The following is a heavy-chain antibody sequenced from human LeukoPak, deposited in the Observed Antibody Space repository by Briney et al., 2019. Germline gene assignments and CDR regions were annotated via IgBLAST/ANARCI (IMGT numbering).Heavy chain of an antibody. CDR1: GGSFSGYY. D-gene: IGHD2-2*02. V-gene: IGHV4-34*01. CDR3: ARGYIVVVPAAIPTPFDY. Sequence: PSETLSLTCAVYGGSFSGYYWSWIRQPPGKGLEWIGEINHSGSTNYNPSLKSRVTISVDTSKNQLSLKLSSVTAADTAVYYCARGYIVVVPAAIPTPFDYWGQGTLVTVSS. CDR2: INHSGST. J-gene: IGHJ4*02.